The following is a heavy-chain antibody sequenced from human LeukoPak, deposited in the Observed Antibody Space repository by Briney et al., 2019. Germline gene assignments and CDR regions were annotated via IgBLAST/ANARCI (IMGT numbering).Heavy chain of an antibody. D-gene: IGHD2-2*01. J-gene: IGHJ3*02. CDR3: AVDCSSPSCYGQSAFDI. CDR2: ISTGGDRA. Sequence: GRSLRLSCAASGFTFSNYAMDWVRQAPGKGREGVSAISTGGDRAYYADSVKGRFTTSRDNSRNTLYLQLNSLSAEDTAIYYCAVDCSSPSCYGQSAFDIWGQGTMVTVSS. V-gene: IGHV3-23*01. CDR1: GFTFSNYA.